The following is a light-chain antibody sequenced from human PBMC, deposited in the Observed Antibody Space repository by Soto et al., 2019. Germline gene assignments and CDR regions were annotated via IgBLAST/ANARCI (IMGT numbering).Light chain of an antibody. CDR1: RSVSTS. CDR2: AAS. J-gene: IGKJ1*01. Sequence: DIQMTQSPSFLSASVGDRVTITCRASRSVSTSLHWYQQKPGKAPKVLIYAASNLQRGIPSRFSGSGFGTDFTLTISSLEPEDFATYYCQQSYSTRWTFGQGTKVE. V-gene: IGKV1-39*01. CDR3: QQSYSTRWT.